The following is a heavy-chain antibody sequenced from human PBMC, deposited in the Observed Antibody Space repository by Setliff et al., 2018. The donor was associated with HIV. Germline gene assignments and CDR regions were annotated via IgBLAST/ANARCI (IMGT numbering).Heavy chain of an antibody. D-gene: IGHD3-22*01. Sequence: ASVKVSCKVSGYTLTELSIYWVRRAPGKGLEWMGGFDPEYDKTFYAQKFQGRVTMSEDTSSDTAYMEMSGLTSEDTAVYFCSTGWGLYDNRHTAAGYLQHWGQGTLVTVSS. CDR3: STGWGLYDNRHTAAGYLQH. CDR2: FDPEYDKT. J-gene: IGHJ1*01. CDR1: GYTLTELS. V-gene: IGHV1-24*01.